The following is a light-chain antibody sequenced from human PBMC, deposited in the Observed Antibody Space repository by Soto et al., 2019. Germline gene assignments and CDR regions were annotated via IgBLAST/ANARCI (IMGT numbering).Light chain of an antibody. CDR2: EVS. CDR1: RNDVGGYNY. J-gene: IGLJ1*01. CDR3: SSYTTSITYV. Sequence: QSLLTLPASVSGSPGQSITVSCTRTRNDVGGYNYVSWYQQHLGKAPKLMIYEVSNRPSGISNRFSGSKSGNTASLTISGLQAEDEADYYCSSYTTSITYVFGTGTKVTVL. V-gene: IGLV2-14*01.